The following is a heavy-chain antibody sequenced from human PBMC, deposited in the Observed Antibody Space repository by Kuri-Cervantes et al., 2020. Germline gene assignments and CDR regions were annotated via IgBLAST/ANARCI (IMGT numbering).Heavy chain of an antibody. J-gene: IGHJ4*02. CDR1: GFTFSSYG. D-gene: IGHD6-19*01. CDR3: ARDGRYSSGWYLDY. CDR2: ISYDGSNK. Sequence: GESLKISCAASGFTFSSYGMHWVRQAPGKGLEWVAVISYDGSNKYYADSVKGRFTISRDNSKNTPYLQMNSLRAEDTAVYYCARDGRYSSGWYLDYWGQGTLVTVSS. V-gene: IGHV3-30*03.